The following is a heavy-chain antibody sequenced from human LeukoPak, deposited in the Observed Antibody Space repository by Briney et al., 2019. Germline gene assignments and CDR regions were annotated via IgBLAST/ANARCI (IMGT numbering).Heavy chain of an antibody. CDR3: AKEYRIGSGWYDY. CDR1: GFTFDGYV. J-gene: IGHJ4*02. CDR2: ISWNSGSI. V-gene: IGHV3-9*01. D-gene: IGHD6-19*01. Sequence: GRSLRLSCAASGFTFDGYVMHWVRQAPGKGLEWVSGISWNSGSIGYADSVKGRFTISRDNAKNSLYLQMNSLRAEDTALYYCAKEYRIGSGWYDYWGQGTLVTVSS.